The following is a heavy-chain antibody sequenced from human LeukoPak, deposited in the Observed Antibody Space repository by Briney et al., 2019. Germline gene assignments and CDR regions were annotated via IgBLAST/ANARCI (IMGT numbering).Heavy chain of an antibody. D-gene: IGHD3-22*01. Sequence: SQTLSLTCTVSGGSISSGGYYWSWIRQYPGKGLEWIAYIYYSGSTYYNPSLKSRVTISVDTSKNQFCLKLSSVTAADTAVYYCARHDYDSSGYYFFDYWGQGALVTVSS. CDR3: ARHDYDSSGYYFFDY. CDR1: GGSISSGGYY. V-gene: IGHV4-31*03. CDR2: IYYSGST. J-gene: IGHJ4*02.